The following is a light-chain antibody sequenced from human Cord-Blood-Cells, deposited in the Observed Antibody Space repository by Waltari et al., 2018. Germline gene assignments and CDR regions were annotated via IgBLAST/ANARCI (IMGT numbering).Light chain of an antibody. V-gene: IGKV1D-8*03. J-gene: IGKJ1*01. CDR2: GAS. CDR3: QQYYSLPRT. Sequence: VIWMTQSPSLLSASKGDRVTNRCRASQGISSYLAWNQQKKGKAPRLLIYGASTLHSAVPSVYSGSGSVTDFTLTISCLKSEDFATYYCQQYYSLPRTFGQGTKLESK. CDR1: QGISSY.